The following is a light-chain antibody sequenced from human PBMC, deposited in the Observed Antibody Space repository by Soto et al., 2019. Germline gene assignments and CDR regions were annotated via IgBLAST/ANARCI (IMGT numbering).Light chain of an antibody. Sequence: QSALTQPRSVSGSPGQSVTISCTGTSSDVGGYNYVSWYQQHPGKAPNLMIYDVSTRPSGVPDRFSGSKSGNTASLTISGLQAEDEADYYCCSYAGSYIYVVFGGGTKLTVL. CDR1: SSDVGGYNY. J-gene: IGLJ2*01. V-gene: IGLV2-11*01. CDR3: CSYAGSYIYVV. CDR2: DVS.